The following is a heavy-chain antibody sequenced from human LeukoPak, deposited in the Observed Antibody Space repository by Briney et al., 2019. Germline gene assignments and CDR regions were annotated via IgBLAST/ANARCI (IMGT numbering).Heavy chain of an antibody. V-gene: IGHV1-2*02. D-gene: IGHD2-8*02. Sequence: GASVKVSCKASGYTFTGYFIHWVRPAPGQGLEWMGWINPNTGGTIYAQNFQGRVTMTRDTSISTVYMDLTRLTSDDTAVYYCARPSLGTGATPSNYWGQGTLVTVSS. J-gene: IGHJ4*02. CDR1: GYTFTGYF. CDR3: ARPSLGTGATPSNY. CDR2: INPNTGGT.